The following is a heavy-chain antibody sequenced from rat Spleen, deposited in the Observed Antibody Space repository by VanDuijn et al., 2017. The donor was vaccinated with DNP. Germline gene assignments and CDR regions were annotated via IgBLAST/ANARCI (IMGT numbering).Heavy chain of an antibody. CDR1: GYSITSDY. CDR2: ISYSGRT. D-gene: IGHD1-11*01. J-gene: IGHJ2*01. CDR3: ARWRIGPHYFDY. V-gene: IGHV3-1*01. Sequence: EVQLQESGPGLVKPSQSLSPTCSVTGYSITSDYWGWIRKFPGNKMAWIGHISYSGRTTYNPSLKSRISISRDTSKNQFFLQLNSVSTDDTATYYCARWRIGPHYFDYWGQGVMVTVSS.